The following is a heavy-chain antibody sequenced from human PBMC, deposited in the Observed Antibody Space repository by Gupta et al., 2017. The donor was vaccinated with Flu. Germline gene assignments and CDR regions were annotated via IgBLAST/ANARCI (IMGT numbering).Heavy chain of an antibody. Sequence: QVQLVESGGGVVQPGRSLSLSCTVSGFTFSSYAMPWVSQAPGKGLEWVAVISYDGSNKYYADSVKGRFTISRDNSKNTLYLQMNSLRVEDTGVYYCARDVVPGYCRSTSCPKTEYLQHWGQGTLVTVSS. CDR3: ARDVVPGYCRSTSCPKTEYLQH. V-gene: IGHV3-30-3*01. CDR1: GFTFSSYA. D-gene: IGHD2-2*01. J-gene: IGHJ1*01. CDR2: ISYDGSNK.